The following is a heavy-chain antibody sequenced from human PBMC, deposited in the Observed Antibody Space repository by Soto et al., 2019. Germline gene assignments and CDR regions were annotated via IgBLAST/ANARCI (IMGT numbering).Heavy chain of an antibody. J-gene: IGHJ6*02. CDR2: ISPNSTTI. CDR1: GFTFSSYE. Sequence: GGSLRLSCGASGFTFSSYEMSWVRQAPGKGLEWISYISPNSTTIYYSDSVKGRFTISRDNAKSSLNLQMNSLRAEDTAVYYCARAAGTLVRGVYGMDVWGQGTTVTVSS. CDR3: ARAAGTLVRGVYGMDV. V-gene: IGHV3-48*03. D-gene: IGHD3-10*01.